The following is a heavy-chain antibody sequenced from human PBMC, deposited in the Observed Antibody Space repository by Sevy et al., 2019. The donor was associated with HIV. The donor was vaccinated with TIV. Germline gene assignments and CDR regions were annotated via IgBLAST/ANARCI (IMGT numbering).Heavy chain of an antibody. CDR1: GFSFDSYG. D-gene: IGHD3-10*01. CDR2: ISGSGTRT. CDR3: ARGKDGHYHPDEIGDYFYYYGMDV. V-gene: IGHV3-23*01. Sequence: GGSLRLSCAVSGFSFDSYGMTWVRQAPGKGLEWVSGISGSGTRTYYADSVKGRFIISRDDSKNTLYLQMNSLRPEDAAVYYCARGKDGHYHPDEIGDYFYYYGMDVWGKGTTVTVSS. J-gene: IGHJ6*04.